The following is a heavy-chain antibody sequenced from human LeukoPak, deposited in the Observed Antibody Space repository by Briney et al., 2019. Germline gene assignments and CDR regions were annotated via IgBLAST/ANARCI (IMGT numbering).Heavy chain of an antibody. J-gene: IGHJ6*03. CDR1: GGSISSYY. Sequence: SETLSLTCTVSGGSISSYYWSWIRQPPGKGLEWIGCIYYSGYTNYKSSLKSRVTISVDTSKNQFSLKLSSVTAADTAVYYCARTTIVRGTYYMDAWGKGTTVTVSS. D-gene: IGHD3-10*01. CDR2: IYYSGYT. V-gene: IGHV4-59*01. CDR3: ARTTIVRGTYYMDA.